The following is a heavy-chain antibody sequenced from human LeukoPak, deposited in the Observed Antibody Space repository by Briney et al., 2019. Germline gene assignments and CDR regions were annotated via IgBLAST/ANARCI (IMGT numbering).Heavy chain of an antibody. Sequence: PGGSLRLSCEAPGFTFSSHGMHWVRKPPGKGLEWGGVIGNDGSDQYYGDSVRGRFTVSRDNLKSTLYLQMDSLRAEDTAVYYCARGCGGSPGCYIIDKWGQGTLVTVSS. D-gene: IGHD2-21*01. CDR1: GFTFSSHG. J-gene: IGHJ4*02. CDR3: ARGCGGSPGCYIIDK. V-gene: IGHV3-33*01. CDR2: IGNDGSDQ.